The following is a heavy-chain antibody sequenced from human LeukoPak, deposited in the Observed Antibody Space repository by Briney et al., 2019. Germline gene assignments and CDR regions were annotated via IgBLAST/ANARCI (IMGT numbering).Heavy chain of an antibody. V-gene: IGHV3-48*01. Sequence: GGSLRLSCAASGFTFSGYIMNWVRQAPGKGLEWISYISSSGSSIDYADSVKGRFTISRDNSKNTLFLQMGSLRVEDMAVYYCARGLRAYYYYGMDVWGQGTTVTVSS. CDR3: ARGLRAYYYYGMDV. J-gene: IGHJ6*02. D-gene: IGHD3-3*01. CDR2: ISSSGSSI. CDR1: GFTFSGYI.